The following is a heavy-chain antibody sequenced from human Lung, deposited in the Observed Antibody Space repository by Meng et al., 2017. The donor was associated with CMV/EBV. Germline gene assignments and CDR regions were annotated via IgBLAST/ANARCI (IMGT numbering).Heavy chain of an antibody. Sequence: EVHRVESGGGLVQPGGSLRLSCEGSGFTISTHWMHWARQVPGKGLEWVSRMKSDENRINYADSVKGRFTISRDNDKNTVYLQMNSLRAEDTAVYYCARGVAEFLGWEMGHWGQGTLVTVSS. J-gene: IGHJ4*02. CDR2: MKSDENRI. CDR3: ARGVAEFLGWEMGH. CDR1: GFTISTHW. V-gene: IGHV3-74*01. D-gene: IGHD1-26*01.